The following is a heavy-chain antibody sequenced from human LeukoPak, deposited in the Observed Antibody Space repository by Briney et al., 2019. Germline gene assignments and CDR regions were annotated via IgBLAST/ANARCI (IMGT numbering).Heavy chain of an antibody. J-gene: IGHJ4*02. D-gene: IGHD3-16*01. CDR2: ISGSGGST. CDR3: AKDFQFTPPLLGFDY. V-gene: IGHV3-23*01. Sequence: GGSLRLSRAASGFTFSSYAMSWVRQAPGKGLEWVSAISGSGGSTYYADSVKGRFTISRDNSKNTLYLQMNSLRAEDTAVYYCAKDFQFTPPLLGFDYWGQGTLVTVSS. CDR1: GFTFSSYA.